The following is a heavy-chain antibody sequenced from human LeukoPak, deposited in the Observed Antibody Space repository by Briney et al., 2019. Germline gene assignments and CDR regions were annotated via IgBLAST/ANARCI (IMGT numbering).Heavy chain of an antibody. J-gene: IGHJ4*02. CDR3: ARSGWYLFDY. V-gene: IGHV4-59*01. CDR1: GASISSYF. D-gene: IGHD6-19*01. Sequence: SETLSLTCTVSGASISSYFWSWLRQPPGKGLEWIGYIYHSGSTNYNPSLKSRVTISVDTSKNQFSLKLSSVTAADTAVYYCARSGWYLFDYWGQGTLVTVSS. CDR2: IYHSGST.